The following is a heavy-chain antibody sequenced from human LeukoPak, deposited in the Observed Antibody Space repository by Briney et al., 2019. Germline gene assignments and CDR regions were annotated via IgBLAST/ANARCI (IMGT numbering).Heavy chain of an antibody. CDR3: AKAGVPAAISYYYYYMDV. CDR1: GFTFSSYG. J-gene: IGHJ6*03. Sequence: GGSLRLSCAASGFTFSSYGMHWVRQAPGKGLEGVAFIRMDGSNKYYADSVKGRFTISRDNSKNTLYLQMNSLRAEDTAVYYCAKAGVPAAISYYYYYMDVWGKGTTVTVSS. V-gene: IGHV3-30*02. D-gene: IGHD2-2*02. CDR2: IRMDGSNK.